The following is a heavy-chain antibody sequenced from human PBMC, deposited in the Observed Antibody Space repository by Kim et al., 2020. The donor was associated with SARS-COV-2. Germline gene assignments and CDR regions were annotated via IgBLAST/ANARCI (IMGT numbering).Heavy chain of an antibody. J-gene: IGHJ5*02. CDR2: ISSSSSYI. CDR1: GFTFSSYS. D-gene: IGHD6-19*01. Sequence: GGSLRLSCAASGFTFSSYSMNWVRQAPGKGLEWVSSISSSSSYIYYADSVKGRFTISRDNAKNSLYLQMNSLRAEDTAVYYCATAISSSGWFNWFDPWGQGTLVTVSS. V-gene: IGHV3-21*01. CDR3: ATAISSSGWFNWFDP.